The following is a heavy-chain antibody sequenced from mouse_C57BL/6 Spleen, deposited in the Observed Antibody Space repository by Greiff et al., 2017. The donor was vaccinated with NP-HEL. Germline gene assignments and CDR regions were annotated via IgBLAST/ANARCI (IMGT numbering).Heavy chain of an antibody. D-gene: IGHD1-1*01. CDR2: IDPSDSET. V-gene: IGHV1-52*01. Sequence: QVQLQQPGAELVRPGSSVKLSCKASGYTFTSYWMHWVKQRPIQGLEWIGNIDPSDSETHYNQKFKDKATLTVDKSSSTAYMQLSSLTSEDSAVYYCARKYRNSYYYGFAYWGQGTLVTVSA. CDR1: GYTFTSYW. CDR3: ARKYRNSYYYGFAY. J-gene: IGHJ3*01.